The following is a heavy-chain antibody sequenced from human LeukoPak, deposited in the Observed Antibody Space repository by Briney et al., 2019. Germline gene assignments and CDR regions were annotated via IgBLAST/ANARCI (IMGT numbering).Heavy chain of an antibody. CDR1: GGSFSGYY. D-gene: IGHD6-6*01. CDR3: ARGKGSPYYFDY. CDR2: INHSGST. J-gene: IGHJ4*02. V-gene: IGHV4-34*01. Sequence: SETLSLTCAVYGGSFSGYYWSWIRQPPGKGLEWIGEINHSGSTNYNPSLKSRVTISVDTSKNQFSLKLSSVTAADTAVYYCARGKGSPYYFDYWGQGTLVTVSS.